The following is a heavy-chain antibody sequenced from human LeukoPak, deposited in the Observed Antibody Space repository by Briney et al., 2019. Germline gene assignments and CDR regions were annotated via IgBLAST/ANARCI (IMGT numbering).Heavy chain of an antibody. V-gene: IGHV3-30*04. CDR3: ARDYYYDSSGYTTLGGPMDV. J-gene: IGHJ6*03. CDR1: GFTFSSYA. Sequence: PGRSLRLSCAASGFTFSSYAMHWVRQAPGKGLEWVAVISYDGSNKYYADSVKGRFTISRDNSKNTLYLQMNSLRAEDTAVYYCARDYYYDSSGYTTLGGPMDVWGKGTTVTVSS. D-gene: IGHD3-22*01. CDR2: ISYDGSNK.